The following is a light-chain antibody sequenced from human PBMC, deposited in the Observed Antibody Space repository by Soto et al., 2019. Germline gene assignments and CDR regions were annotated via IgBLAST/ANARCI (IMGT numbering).Light chain of an antibody. CDR3: QKYYSVPFT. Sequence: DVQMTQSPSSLSASAGDRVTITCRASQAIRNNLAWYQQKPGKAPRLLIYAASTLQSGVPSRFSGSGSGTDFTLTISGLQPEDVATYYCQKYYSVPFTFGPGTKVEI. CDR1: QAIRNN. V-gene: IGKV1-27*01. CDR2: AAS. J-gene: IGKJ3*01.